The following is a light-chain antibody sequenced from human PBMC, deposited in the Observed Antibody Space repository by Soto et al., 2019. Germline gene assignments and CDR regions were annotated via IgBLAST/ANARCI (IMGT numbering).Light chain of an antibody. Sequence: LTPAPCCLPWSPGPRASLSGKASQSVSSSYLAWYQQKPGQAPRLLIYGASSRATGIPDRFSGSGSGTDFTLTISRLEPEDFAVYYCQQYGSSPWTFGQGTKVDIK. V-gene: IGKV3-20*01. CDR1: QSVSSSY. J-gene: IGKJ1*01. CDR3: QQYGSSPWT. CDR2: GAS.